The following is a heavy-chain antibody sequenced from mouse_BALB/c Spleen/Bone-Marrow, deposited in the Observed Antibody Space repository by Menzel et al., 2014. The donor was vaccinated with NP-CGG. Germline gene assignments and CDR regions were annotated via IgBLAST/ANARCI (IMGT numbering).Heavy chain of an antibody. CDR1: GFNIKDTY. CDR3: ARNGYYVYYYAMDY. Sequence: EVQLQQSGAELVKPGASVKLFCTASGFNIKDTYMHWVKQRPEQGLEWIGRIDPANGNTKYDPKFQGKATITADTSSNTAYLQLSSLTSEDTAVYYCARNGYYVYYYAMDYRGQGTSVTVSS. D-gene: IGHD2-3*01. J-gene: IGHJ4*01. CDR2: IDPANGNT. V-gene: IGHV14-3*02.